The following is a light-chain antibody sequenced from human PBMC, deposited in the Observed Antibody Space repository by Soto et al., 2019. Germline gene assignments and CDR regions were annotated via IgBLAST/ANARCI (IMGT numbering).Light chain of an antibody. Sequence: SYELTQPPSVSVAPGQTAGITCGGNNIESKSVHWYQQRPGQAPVLVIYVDSGRPSGIPDRFSASTSGNTAALTISRVEAGDEADYYCQVWDTISDHYVFGSGTKVTVL. CDR2: VDS. V-gene: IGLV3-21*02. J-gene: IGLJ1*01. CDR3: QVWDTISDHYV. CDR1: NIESKS.